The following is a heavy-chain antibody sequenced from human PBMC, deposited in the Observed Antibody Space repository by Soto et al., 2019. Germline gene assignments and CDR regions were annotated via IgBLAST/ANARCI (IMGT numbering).Heavy chain of an antibody. CDR1: GGSISSSSYY. V-gene: IGHV4-39*01. D-gene: IGHD5-18*01. J-gene: IGHJ4*02. CDR2: IYYSGST. CDR3: ARVGVGYSYGDFAY. Sequence: SEPLSLTCPVSGGSISSSSYYWGWIRQPPGKGLEWIGSIYYSGSTYYNPSLKSRVTISVDTSKNQFSLKLSSVTAADTAMYYCARVGVGYSYGDFAYWGQGTLVTVSS.